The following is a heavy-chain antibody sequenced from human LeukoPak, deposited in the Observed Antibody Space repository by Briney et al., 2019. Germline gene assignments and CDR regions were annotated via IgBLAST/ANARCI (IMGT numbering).Heavy chain of an antibody. Sequence: SETLSLTCAVYGGSFSGYYWSWIRQPPGKGLEWIGEINHSGSTNYNPSLKSRVTISVDTSKNQFSLKLSSVTAADTAVYYCARSIAYDYWGQGTLVTVSS. D-gene: IGHD6-6*01. CDR3: ARSIAYDY. CDR1: GGSFSGYY. V-gene: IGHV4-34*01. J-gene: IGHJ4*02. CDR2: INHSGST.